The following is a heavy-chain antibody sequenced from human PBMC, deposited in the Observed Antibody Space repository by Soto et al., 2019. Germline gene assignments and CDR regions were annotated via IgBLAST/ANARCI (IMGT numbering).Heavy chain of an antibody. CDR1: GFTFSSYA. CDR3: ATDVYDNLDSV. V-gene: IGHV3-23*01. D-gene: IGHD3-22*01. CDR2: ISASGGST. Sequence: GGSLRLSCAASGFTFSSYAMSWVRQAPGKGLEWVSSISASGGSTYYADSVKGRFTISRDNAKSTLYLQMNSLRDEDTAVYYCATDVYDNLDSVWGKGTLVTVSS. J-gene: IGHJ4*02.